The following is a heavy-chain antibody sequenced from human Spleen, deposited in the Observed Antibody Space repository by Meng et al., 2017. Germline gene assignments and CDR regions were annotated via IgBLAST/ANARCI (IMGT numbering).Heavy chain of an antibody. CDR1: GGSISNSGYY. CDR3: ARDLSAYCGGDCYGWFDP. V-gene: IGHV4-39*02. Sequence: QLQLQESGPGLVKPSETLSLTCTVSGGSISNSGYYWGWIRQPPGKGLEWIGSFYSSERVHYNPALKSRVSISVDTSKNQLSLELTSVTAADTAVYYCARDLSAYCGGDCYGWFDPWGQGTLVTVSS. J-gene: IGHJ5*02. D-gene: IGHD2-21*02. CDR2: FYSSERV.